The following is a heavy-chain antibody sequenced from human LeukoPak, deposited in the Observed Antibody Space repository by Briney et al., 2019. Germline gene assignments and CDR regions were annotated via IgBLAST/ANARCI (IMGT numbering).Heavy chain of an antibody. CDR1: GFTFTSRA. V-gene: IGHV3-30-3*01. J-gene: IGHJ4*02. D-gene: IGHD3-10*01. CDR3: AREGPSGSPPADF. CDR2: TSYDGSNT. Sequence: GGSLRLSCAASGFTFTSRAMHCVRQAPGKGLEWVAITSYDGSNTYYAESVKGRFTISRDNSKNTLYLQMNSLRAEDTAVYYCAREGPSGSPPADFWGQGTLVTVSS.